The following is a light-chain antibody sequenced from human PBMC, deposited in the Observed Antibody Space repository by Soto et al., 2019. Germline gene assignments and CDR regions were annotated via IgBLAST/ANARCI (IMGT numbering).Light chain of an antibody. Sequence: EIVLTQSPATLSLSPGERATLSCRASQSGRSYLAWYQQKPCQAHRLLIYDASNRASGIPARFSGSRSGTELTLLISCLQSEDFAVYYCLECSNWPSLTFGGGTKVEIK. CDR2: DAS. J-gene: IGKJ4*01. CDR3: LECSNWPSLT. V-gene: IGKV3-11*01. CDR1: QSGRSY.